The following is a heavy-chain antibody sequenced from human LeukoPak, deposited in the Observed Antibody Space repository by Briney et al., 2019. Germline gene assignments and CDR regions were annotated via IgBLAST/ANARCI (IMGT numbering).Heavy chain of an antibody. CDR2: IYYSGGT. V-gene: IGHV4-39*01. CDR3: ARVPTVAGSRGAVDY. J-gene: IGHJ4*02. CDR1: GGSISSSSYY. Sequence: KPSETLSLTCTVSGGSISSSSYYWGWIRQPPGKGLEWIGSIYYSGGTYYNPSLKSRVTISVDTSKNQFSLKLSSVTAADTAVYYCARVPTVAGSRGAVDYWGQGTLVTVSS. D-gene: IGHD6-19*01.